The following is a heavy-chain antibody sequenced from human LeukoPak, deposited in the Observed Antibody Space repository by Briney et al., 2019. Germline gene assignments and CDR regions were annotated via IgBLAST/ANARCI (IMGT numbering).Heavy chain of an antibody. J-gene: IGHJ4*02. V-gene: IGHV4-39*01. CDR3: ARHFDHPTAYFDS. CDR2: IYSGGMT. D-gene: IGHD1-14*01. Sequence: PSETLSLTCTVTGGSISSGDYYWSWIRQPPGKGLEWIASIYSGGMTFYNPSLKSRLTISAGTSRNHFFLRLTSVTAAVTALYFCARHFDHPTAYFDSWGQGSLVSVSS. CDR1: GGSISSGDYY.